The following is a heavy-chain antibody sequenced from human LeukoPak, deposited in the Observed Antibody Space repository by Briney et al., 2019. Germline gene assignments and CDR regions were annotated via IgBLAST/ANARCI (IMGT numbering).Heavy chain of an antibody. V-gene: IGHV1-46*01. CDR3: ARDVNVVVPAAMVY. D-gene: IGHD2-2*01. CDR1: GYTLTKLS. J-gene: IGHJ4*02. CDR2: INPSGGST. Sequence: ASVKVSCKVSGYTLTKLSIHWVRQAPGQGLEWMGIINPSGGSTSYAQKSQGRVTMTRDTSTSTVYMELSSLRSEDTAVYYCARDVNVVVPAAMVYWGQGTLVTVSS.